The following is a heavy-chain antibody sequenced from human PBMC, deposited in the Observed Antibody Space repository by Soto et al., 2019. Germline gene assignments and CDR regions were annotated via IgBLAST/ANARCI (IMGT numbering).Heavy chain of an antibody. J-gene: IGHJ6*02. Sequence: QVPLVQSGDEVKKPGASVKVSCKASGYIFVNYGIAWVRQAPGQGLEWMGWISPYTGNTHSATKVQGRLTMTTDTSXRTAYMDLGSLTSDDTAVYYCVMVDNYVTPTPQDVWGQGTTVTVSS. CDR3: VMVDNYVTPTPQDV. CDR2: ISPYTGNT. V-gene: IGHV1-18*01. CDR1: GYIFVNYG. D-gene: IGHD3-16*01.